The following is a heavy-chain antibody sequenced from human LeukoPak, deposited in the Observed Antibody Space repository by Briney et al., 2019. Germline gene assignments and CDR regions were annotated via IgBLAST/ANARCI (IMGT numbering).Heavy chain of an antibody. J-gene: IGHJ5*02. CDR1: GFTFSSYW. CDR2: IKQDGSEK. CDR3: AREATGGYYDSSGYYYEGWFDP. V-gene: IGHV3-7*01. Sequence: GGSLRLSCAASGFTFSSYWMSWVRQAPGKGLEWVANIKQDGSEKYYVDSVKGRFTISRDNAKNSLYLQMNSLRAEDTAVYYCAREATGGYYDSSGYYYEGWFDPWGQGTLVTVSS. D-gene: IGHD3-22*01.